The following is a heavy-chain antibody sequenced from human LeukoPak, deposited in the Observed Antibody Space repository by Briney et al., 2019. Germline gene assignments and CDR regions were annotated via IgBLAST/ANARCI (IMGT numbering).Heavy chain of an antibody. V-gene: IGHV3-53*01. J-gene: IGHJ4*02. CDR2: IYSGGST. D-gene: IGHD3-16*01. CDR1: GFTVSSNY. Sequence: GGSLRLSCAASGFTVSSNYMSWVRQAPGKGLEWVSVIYSGGSTYYADSVKGRFTISRDNSKNTLYLQMNSLRAGDTAVYYCARAGGVRRYFHDWGQGTLVTVSS. CDR3: ARAGGVRRYFHD.